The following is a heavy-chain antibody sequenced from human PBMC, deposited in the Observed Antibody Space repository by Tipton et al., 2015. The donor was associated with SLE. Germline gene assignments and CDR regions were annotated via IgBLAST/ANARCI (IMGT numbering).Heavy chain of an antibody. Sequence: TLSLTCAVFGGSFSGYHFNCVRQPPERGLEWIGEINHGGSTNYKPSLKSRVTISIDTSKNQFSLKLSSVTAADTAVYYCARPHIMAAAGDQAPTAFDIWGQGTMVTVSS. CDR3: ARPHIMAAAGDQAPTAFDI. CDR1: GGSFSGYH. CDR2: INHGGST. D-gene: IGHD6-13*01. V-gene: IGHV4-34*01. J-gene: IGHJ3*02.